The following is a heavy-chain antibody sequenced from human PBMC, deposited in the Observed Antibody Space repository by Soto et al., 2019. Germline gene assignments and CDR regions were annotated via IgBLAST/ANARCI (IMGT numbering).Heavy chain of an antibody. CDR1: GDSVSSTSAA. J-gene: IGHJ4*02. CDR2: TYYRSKWYY. D-gene: IGHD1-26*01. V-gene: IGHV6-1*01. CDR3: ARGGCGGSYCGVGY. Sequence: SETLSLTCAIFGDSVSSTSAAWNWIRQSPSRGLEWLGRTYYRSKWYYDYAVSMKSRIIINPDTSKNQVSLQLSSVTPEDTAVYFCARGGCGGSYCGVGYWGQGTLVTVS.